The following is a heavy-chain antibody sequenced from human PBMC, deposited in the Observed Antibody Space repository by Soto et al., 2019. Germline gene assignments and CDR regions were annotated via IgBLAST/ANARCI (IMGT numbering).Heavy chain of an antibody. CDR2: INPNSGGT. J-gene: IGHJ5*02. Sequence: ASVKVTCKASGYTFTVYYMHCVRQAPGQGLEWMGWINPNSGGTNYAQKFQGWVTMTRDTSISTAYMELSRLRSDDTAVYYCARISSSAAGGFDPWGQGTLVTVSS. D-gene: IGHD6-6*01. V-gene: IGHV1-2*04. CDR1: GYTFTVYY. CDR3: ARISSSAAGGFDP.